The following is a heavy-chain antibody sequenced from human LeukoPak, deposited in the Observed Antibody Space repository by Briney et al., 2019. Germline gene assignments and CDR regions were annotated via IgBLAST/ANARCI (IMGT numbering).Heavy chain of an antibody. CDR1: GFTFSSYS. CDR2: ISSSSSYI. D-gene: IGHD3-3*01. J-gene: IGHJ4*02. V-gene: IGHV3-21*01. Sequence: GGSLRLSCAASGFTFSSYSMNWVRQAPGKGLEWVSSISSSSSYIYYADSVKGRFTISRDNAKNSLYLQMNSLRAEDTAVYYCARDLLFGATYYDFWSGHNYFDYWGQGTLVTVSS. CDR3: ARDLLFGATYYDFWSGHNYFDY.